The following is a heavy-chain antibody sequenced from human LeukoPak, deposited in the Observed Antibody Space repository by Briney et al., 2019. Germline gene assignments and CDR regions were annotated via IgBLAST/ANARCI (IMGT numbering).Heavy chain of an antibody. CDR1: GFTFSSYD. CDR2: IGTAGDT. J-gene: IGHJ4*02. D-gene: IGHD2-2*01. CDR3: ARTYCSSTSCSFDY. Sequence: PGGSLRLSCAASGFTFSSYDMHWVRQATGKGLEWVSAIGTAGDTYYPGSVKGRFTISRENAKNSLYLQMNSLRAEDTAVYCCARTYCSSTSCSFDYWGQGTLVTVSS. V-gene: IGHV3-13*01.